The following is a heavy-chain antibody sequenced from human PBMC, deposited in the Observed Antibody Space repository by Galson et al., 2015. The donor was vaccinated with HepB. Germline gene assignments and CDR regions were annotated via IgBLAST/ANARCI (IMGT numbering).Heavy chain of an antibody. J-gene: IGHJ6*03. Sequence: TLSLTCTVSGGSISSGSYYWTWIRQPAGKGLEWIGRVHTSGTPHYSPSLNSRVTVSLDTSKSHFPLKLSSVTAADTAVYYCARQGPAPRHYFYNYIDVWGKGTTVTVSS. CDR3: ARQGPAPRHYFYNYIDV. V-gene: IGHV4-61*02. CDR2: VHTSGTP. CDR1: GGSISSGSYY. D-gene: IGHD2-2*01.